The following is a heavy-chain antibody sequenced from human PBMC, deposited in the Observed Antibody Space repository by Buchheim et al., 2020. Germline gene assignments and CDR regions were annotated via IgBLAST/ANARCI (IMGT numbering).Heavy chain of an antibody. Sequence: EVQLVQSGAEVKRPGESLKISCKGSGYSFTSYWIGWVRQMPGKGLEWMGIIYPGDSDTRYSPSFQGQVTISADKSLTTAYPQWSSMKASATAMYSCSRHATPAEVATICWFDPWGQGTL. CDR1: GYSFTSYW. D-gene: IGHD5-12*01. CDR2: IYPGDSDT. J-gene: IGHJ5*02. CDR3: SRHATPAEVATICWFDP. V-gene: IGHV5-51*01.